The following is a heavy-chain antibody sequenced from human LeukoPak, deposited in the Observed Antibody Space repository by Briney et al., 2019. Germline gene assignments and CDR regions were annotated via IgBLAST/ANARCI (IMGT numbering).Heavy chain of an antibody. D-gene: IGHD3-16*02. CDR1: GGSISTYY. J-gene: IGHJ4*02. CDR2: FSYSEGS. CDR3: AREDYSYGFGY. V-gene: IGHV4-59*01. Sequence: SETLSLTCSISGGSISTYYWNWIRQPPGKGLEWIADFSYSEGSRYNPSLKGRASISVDTSKNQISLEVISVTAADTAMYYCAREDYSYGFGYWGQGAMVTVFS.